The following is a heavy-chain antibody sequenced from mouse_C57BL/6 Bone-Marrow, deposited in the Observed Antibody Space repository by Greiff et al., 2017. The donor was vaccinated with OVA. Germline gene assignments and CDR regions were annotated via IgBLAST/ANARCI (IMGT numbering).Heavy chain of an antibody. CDR1: GYSFTGYY. J-gene: IGHJ4*01. V-gene: IGHV1-42*01. Sequence: EVQLQQSGPELVKPGASVKISCKASGYSFTGYYMNWVKQSPEKSLEWIGEINPSTGGTTYNQKFKAKATLTVDKSSSTAYMQLKSLTSEDSAVYYCATRSSMDYWGKGTSVTVSS. CDR3: ATRSSMDY. CDR2: INPSTGGT.